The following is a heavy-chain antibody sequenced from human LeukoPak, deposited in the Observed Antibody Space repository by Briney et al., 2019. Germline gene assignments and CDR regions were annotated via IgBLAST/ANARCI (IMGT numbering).Heavy chain of an antibody. Sequence: GGSLRLSCAASGFTFSSYAMSWVRQAPGKGLEWISAITSGGDDTNHADSVKGRFSISRDNSKNTLDLQMSSLRAEDTAVYYCAKGSAASRPYYFDYWGQGTLVTVSS. CDR3: AKGSAASRPYYFDY. CDR2: ITSGGDDT. V-gene: IGHV3-23*01. J-gene: IGHJ4*02. CDR1: GFTFSSYA. D-gene: IGHD6-25*01.